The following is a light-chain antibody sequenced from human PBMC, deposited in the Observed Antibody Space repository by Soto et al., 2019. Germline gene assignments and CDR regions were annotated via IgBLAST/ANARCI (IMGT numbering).Light chain of an antibody. CDR1: QSVRNN. J-gene: IGKJ1*01. V-gene: IGKV3-15*01. CDR3: QQCNDWPCT. CDR2: DAS. Sequence: EIVMTQSPGTLSVSPGERVTLSCRASQSVRNNLAWYQQKPGQGPRLLIYDASTRATGIPARFSGSGSGTEFTLTISSLQSEDVAVYYCQQCNDWPCTFGQGTKVDIK.